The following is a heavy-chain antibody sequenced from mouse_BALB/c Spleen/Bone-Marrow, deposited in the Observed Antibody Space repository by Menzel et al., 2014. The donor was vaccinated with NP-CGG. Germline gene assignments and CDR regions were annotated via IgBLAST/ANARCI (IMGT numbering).Heavy chain of an antibody. CDR1: GFTFSDYY. D-gene: IGHD2-1*01. CDR2: ISNGGGST. CDR3: ARHLYGNYGAMDY. Sequence: EVKLVESGGGLVQPGGSLKLSCATSGFTFSDYYMYWVRQTPEKRLERVAYISNGGGSTYYPDTVKSRFTISRDNAKNALYLQMSRLKSEVKAVYYCARHLYGNYGAMDYWGQGTSVTVSS. J-gene: IGHJ4*01. V-gene: IGHV5-12*02.